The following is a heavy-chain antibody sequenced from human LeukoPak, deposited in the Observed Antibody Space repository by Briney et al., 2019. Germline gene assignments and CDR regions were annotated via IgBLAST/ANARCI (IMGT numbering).Heavy chain of an antibody. CDR2: ISSSSSYI. CDR3: ARDKFNGDSYFDN. Sequence: GGSLRLSCAASGFTFSSYWMSWVRQAPGKGLEWVSSISSSSSYIYYADSVKGRFTISRDNAENSLYLQMNSLRAEDTAVYYCARDKFNGDSYFDNWGQGTLVTVSS. V-gene: IGHV3-21*01. CDR1: GFTFSSYW. J-gene: IGHJ4*02. D-gene: IGHD4-17*01.